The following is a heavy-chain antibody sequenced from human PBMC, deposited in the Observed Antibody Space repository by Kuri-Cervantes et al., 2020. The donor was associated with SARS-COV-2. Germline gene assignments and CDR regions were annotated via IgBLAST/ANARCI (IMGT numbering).Heavy chain of an antibody. Sequence: GESLKISCGGSGFDFRIDWIHWIRQAPGKGLVWVARVDGDGIDTTYADSVKGRFTISRDNAKNTVYLQMNSLRTEDTAVYYCTKCGYSSYDYEVSFFDYWGQGTLVTVSS. CDR3: TKCGYSSYDYEVSFFDY. J-gene: IGHJ4*02. CDR2: VDGDGIDT. D-gene: IGHD5-12*01. CDR1: GFDFRIDW. V-gene: IGHV3-74*01.